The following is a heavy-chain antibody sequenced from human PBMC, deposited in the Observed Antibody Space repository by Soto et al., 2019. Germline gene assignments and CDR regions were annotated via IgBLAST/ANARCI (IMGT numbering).Heavy chain of an antibody. CDR3: AKGNSWSPALVLDI. CDR2: ISGSGGST. Sequence: GGSLRLSCAASGFTFSSYAMNWVRQAPGKGLEWVSAISGSGGSTYYADSVKGRFTISRDSSKNTLYLQMNSLRAEDTAVYYCAKGNSWSPALVLDIWVQGTMVTVS. D-gene: IGHD1-7*01. V-gene: IGHV3-23*01. J-gene: IGHJ3*02. CDR1: GFTFSSYA.